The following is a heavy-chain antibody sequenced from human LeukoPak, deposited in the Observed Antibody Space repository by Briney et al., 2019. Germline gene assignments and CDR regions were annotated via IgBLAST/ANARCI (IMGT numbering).Heavy chain of an antibody. CDR3: ASGYSGSYFGFYYFDY. J-gene: IGHJ4*02. V-gene: IGHV3-74*01. CDR2: INNDGSST. CDR1: GFTFSSYW. Sequence: GGSLRLSCAASGFTFSSYWMHWVRQAPGKGLVWVSRINNDGSSTSYADSVKGRFTISRDNAKDTLYLQMNSLRAEDTAVYYRASGYSGSYFGFYYFDYWGQGTLVTVSS. D-gene: IGHD1-26*01.